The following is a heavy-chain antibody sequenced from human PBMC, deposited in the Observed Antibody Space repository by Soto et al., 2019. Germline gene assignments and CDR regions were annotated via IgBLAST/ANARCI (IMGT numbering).Heavy chain of an antibody. CDR2: ISGSGGST. J-gene: IGHJ4*02. V-gene: IGHV3-23*01. D-gene: IGHD2-15*01. CDR3: PKVAPADMGYCSGGGCYYFDY. Sequence: EVQLLESGGGLVQPGGSLRLSCAASGFIFSNYAMSWVRQSPGRGLEWVSTISGSGGSTYYADSVKGRFTISRDNSQNTLYLKMNSLRAEDTAVYYCPKVAPADMGYCSGGGCYYFDYWGQGTLVTVSS. CDR1: GFIFSNYA.